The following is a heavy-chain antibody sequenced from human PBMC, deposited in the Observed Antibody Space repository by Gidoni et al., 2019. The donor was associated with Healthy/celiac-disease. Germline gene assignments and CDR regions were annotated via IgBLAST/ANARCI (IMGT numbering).Heavy chain of an antibody. Sequence: QLQLQESGPGLVKPSETLSRTCSVAGGSISSSSYYWGWLRQPPGKGLEWIGSIYYSGSTYYNPSLKSRVTITVDKYKKQFSLKLRSVTAAATAVYYCARRVSSSWYSDYWGQGTLVTVSS. D-gene: IGHD6-13*01. CDR2: IYYSGST. V-gene: IGHV4-39*01. CDR1: GGSISSSSYY. CDR3: ARRVSSSWYSDY. J-gene: IGHJ4*02.